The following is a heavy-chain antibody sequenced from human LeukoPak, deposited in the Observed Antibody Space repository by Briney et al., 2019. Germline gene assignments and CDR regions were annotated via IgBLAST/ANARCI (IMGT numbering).Heavy chain of an antibody. CDR3: ARWAAAGTVNWFDP. CDR2: INHSGST. D-gene: IGHD6-13*01. J-gene: IGHJ5*02. CDR1: GGSFSGYY. V-gene: IGHV4-34*01. Sequence: SETLSLTCAVYGGSFSGYYWSWIRQPPGKGLEWIGEINHSGSTNYNPSLKSRVTISVDTSKNQFSLKLSSVTAADTAVYYCARWAAAGTVNWFDPWGQGTLVTVSS.